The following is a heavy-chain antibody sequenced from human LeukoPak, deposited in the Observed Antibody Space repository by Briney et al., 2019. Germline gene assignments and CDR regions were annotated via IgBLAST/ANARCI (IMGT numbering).Heavy chain of an antibody. D-gene: IGHD2-2*01. CDR3: ASSRVVPAAVDY. J-gene: IGHJ4*02. Sequence: PGGSLRLSCAASGFTFSSYGMHWVRQAPGKGLEWVAFIRYDGSNKYYADSVKGRFTISRDNSKNTLYLQMNSLRAEDTAVYYCASSRVVPAAVDYWGQGTLVTVSS. V-gene: IGHV3-30*02. CDR2: IRYDGSNK. CDR1: GFTFSSYG.